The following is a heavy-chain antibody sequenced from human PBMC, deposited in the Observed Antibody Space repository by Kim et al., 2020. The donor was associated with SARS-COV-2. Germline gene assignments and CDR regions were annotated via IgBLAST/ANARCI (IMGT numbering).Heavy chain of an antibody. CDR1: GFNFRSSG. CDR2: ISSDGSRE. CDR3: ARWDRTRCLDV. J-gene: IGHJ4*02. D-gene: IGHD2-2*01. V-gene: IGHV3-30*03. Sequence: GGSLRLSCAASGFNFRSSGLHWVRQAPGKGLEWVTYISSDGSRENYADSVKGRFTISRDNSKSTLYLQINSLRVEDTAAYYCARWDRTRCLDVWGQGTLVIVSS.